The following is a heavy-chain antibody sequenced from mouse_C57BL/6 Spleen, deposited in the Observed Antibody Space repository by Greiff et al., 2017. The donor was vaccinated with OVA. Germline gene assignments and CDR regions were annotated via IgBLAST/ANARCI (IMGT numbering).Heavy chain of an antibody. D-gene: IGHD1-1*01. Sequence: LVESGAELVKPGASVKLSCKASGYTFTEYTIHWVKQRSGQGLEWIGWFYPGSGSIKYNEKFKDKATLTADKSSSTVYMELSRLTSEDSAVYFCARHEEGYYYGSSLAWFAYWGQGTLVTVSA. CDR2: FYPGSGSI. CDR1: GYTFTEYT. J-gene: IGHJ3*01. V-gene: IGHV1-62-2*01. CDR3: ARHEEGYYYGSSLAWFAY.